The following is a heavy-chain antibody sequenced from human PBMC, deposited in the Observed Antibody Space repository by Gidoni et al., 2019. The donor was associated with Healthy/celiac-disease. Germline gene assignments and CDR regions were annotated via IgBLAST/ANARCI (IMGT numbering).Heavy chain of an antibody. CDR1: GFTFSSYG. D-gene: IGHD3-22*01. Sequence: QVQLVASGGGVVQPGRSLRLSCAASGFTFSSYGMHWVRQAPGKGLEWVAVIWYDGSNKYYADSVKGRFTISRDNSKNTLYLQMNSLRAEDTAVYYCARVWDYYDSSPFDYWGQGTLVTVSS. J-gene: IGHJ4*02. V-gene: IGHV3-33*01. CDR2: IWYDGSNK. CDR3: ARVWDYYDSSPFDY.